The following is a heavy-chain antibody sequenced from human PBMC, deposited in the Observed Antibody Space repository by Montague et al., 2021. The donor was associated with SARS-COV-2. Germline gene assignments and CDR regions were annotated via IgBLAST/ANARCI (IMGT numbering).Heavy chain of an antibody. CDR1: GGSISSSSYY. V-gene: IGHV4-39*07. D-gene: IGHD6-13*01. Sequence: SETLSLTCTVSGGSISSSSYYWGWIRQPPGKGLEWIGSIYYSGSTYYXPSLKSRVTISVDTSRNQFSLKLSSVTAADTAVYYCTRVGRQQSVRLSDMDVWGQGTPVTVSS. CDR3: TRVGRQQSVRLSDMDV. CDR2: IYYSGST. J-gene: IGHJ6*02.